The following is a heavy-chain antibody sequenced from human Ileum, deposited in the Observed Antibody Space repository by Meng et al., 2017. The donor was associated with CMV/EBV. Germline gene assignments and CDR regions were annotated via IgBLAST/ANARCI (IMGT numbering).Heavy chain of an antibody. V-gene: IGHV3-15*07. J-gene: IGHJ4*02. D-gene: IGHD3-22*01. CDR2: IKTSRDGGTT. Sequence: EVELVESGGGLVQPGGSLRLSCAAANFVVSEAYMNWVRQAPGKGLEWVGRIKTSRDGGTTQYAAFVKGRFTISRNSLQNTVDLQLNSLTMDDAGVYYCTTGYSSASFGWGQGTLVTVSS. CDR3: TTGYSSASFG. CDR1: NFVVSEAY.